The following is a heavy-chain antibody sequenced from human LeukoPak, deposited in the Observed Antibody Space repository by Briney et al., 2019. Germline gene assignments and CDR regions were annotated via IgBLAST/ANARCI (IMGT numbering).Heavy chain of an antibody. Sequence: GGSLRLSCAASRFTFSTYVMTWVRQAPGKGLEWVSSISAGGGSTYYADSVKGRFTISRDNSKNTLYLQMNSLRAEDTAVYYCAKGSRGSGTYYFDYWGQGTLVTVSS. CDR2: ISAGGGST. J-gene: IGHJ4*02. CDR1: RFTFSTYV. CDR3: AKGSRGSGTYYFDY. D-gene: IGHD1-26*01. V-gene: IGHV3-23*01.